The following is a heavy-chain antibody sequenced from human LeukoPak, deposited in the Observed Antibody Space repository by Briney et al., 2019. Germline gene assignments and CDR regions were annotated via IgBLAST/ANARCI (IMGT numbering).Heavy chain of an antibody. V-gene: IGHV1-2*02. CDR2: INPNSGGT. J-gene: IGHJ5*02. CDR3: ARESVGYYDSSGYYSNWFDP. D-gene: IGHD3-22*01. Sequence: ASVKVSCKASGYTFTGYYMHWVRQAPGQGLEWMGWINPNSGGTNYAQKFQGRVTMTRDTSISTAYMELSRLRSDDTAVYYCARESVGYYDSSGYYSNWFDPWGQGTLVTVSS. CDR1: GYTFTGYY.